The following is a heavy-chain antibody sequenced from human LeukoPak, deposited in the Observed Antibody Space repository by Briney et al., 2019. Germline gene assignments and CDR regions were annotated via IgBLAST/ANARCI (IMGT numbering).Heavy chain of an antibody. CDR3: AKAVWGSGWYDGFDY. V-gene: IGHV3-23*01. J-gene: IGHJ4*02. CDR1: GFTFSSYA. D-gene: IGHD6-19*01. CDR2: ISGSGGST. Sequence: GGSQRLSCAASGFTFSSYAMSWVRQAPGKGLEWVSAISGSGGSTYYADSVKGRFTISRDNSKNTLYLQMNSLRAEDTAVYYCAKAVWGSGWYDGFDYWGQGTLVTVSS.